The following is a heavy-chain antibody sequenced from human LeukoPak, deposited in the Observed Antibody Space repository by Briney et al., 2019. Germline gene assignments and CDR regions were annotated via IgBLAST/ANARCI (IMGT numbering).Heavy chain of an antibody. CDR1: GFTFSSYW. CDR2: IKQDGSEK. D-gene: IGHD4-11*01. V-gene: IGHV3-7*01. CDR3: ARGVRRGPQYYFDY. J-gene: IGHJ4*02. Sequence: PGGSLRLSCAASGFTFSSYWMSWVRQAPGKGLEWVVNIKQDGSEKYYVDSVKGRFTISRDNAKNSLYLQMNSLRAEDTAVYYCARGVRRGPQYYFDYWGQGTLVTVSS.